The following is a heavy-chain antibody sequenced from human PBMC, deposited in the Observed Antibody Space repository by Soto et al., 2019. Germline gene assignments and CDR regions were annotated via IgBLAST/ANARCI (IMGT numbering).Heavy chain of an antibody. CDR3: ARGCIAVTTHLCY. CDR1: GYTFNTYG. V-gene: IGHV1-18*01. CDR2: INPYNGNT. D-gene: IGHD4-17*01. J-gene: IGHJ4*02. Sequence: ATVKVSCKASGYTFNTYGITWVRQAPGQGLEWMGWINPYNGNTKFAQKLQDRVTMTTATSTSTAYMELASLRSDDTAVYYCARGCIAVTTHLCYWGQGTLVTVSS.